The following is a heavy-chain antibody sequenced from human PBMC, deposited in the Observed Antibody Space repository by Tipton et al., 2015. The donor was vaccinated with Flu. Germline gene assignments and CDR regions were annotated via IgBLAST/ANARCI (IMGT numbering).Heavy chain of an antibody. CDR2: IYTSGST. CDR1: GASISSAAYC. CDR3: ARGPTVVTPVYAFDI. D-gene: IGHD4-23*01. Sequence: LRLSCTVSGASISSAAYCWSWIRQPAGKGLEWIGRIYTSGSTNYNPSLKSRVSISLDTSKKQFSLKLTSVTAADAAVYYCARGPTVVTPVYAFDIWGQGTMVTVSS. J-gene: IGHJ3*02. V-gene: IGHV4-61*02.